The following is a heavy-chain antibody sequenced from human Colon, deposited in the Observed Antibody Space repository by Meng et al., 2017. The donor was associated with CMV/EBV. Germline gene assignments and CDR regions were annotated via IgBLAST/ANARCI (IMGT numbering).Heavy chain of an antibody. CDR3: VRESQSGSYIYLQH. CDR1: GYTFTNYG. J-gene: IGHJ1*01. V-gene: IGHV1-18*01. CDR2: ISAYTGDT. D-gene: IGHD1-26*01. Sequence: VQVVQAGAEVKKPGASVKVSCKASGYTFTNYGISWVRQAPGQGLERMGWISAYTGDTYYAQKFQGRVTMTTDTSTSTAYMELRSLRSDDTAVYYCVRESQSGSYIYLQHWGQGTLVTVSS.